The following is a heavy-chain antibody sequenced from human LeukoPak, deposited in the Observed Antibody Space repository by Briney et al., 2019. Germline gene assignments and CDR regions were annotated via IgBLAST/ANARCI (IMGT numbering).Heavy chain of an antibody. CDR2: ISGSSTAT. J-gene: IGHJ3*02. V-gene: IGHV3-48*02. CDR1: GLTFSSSI. Sequence: GGSLRLSCAASGLTFSSSIMHWVRQAPGKGLEWVSFISGSSTATQYADSVKGRFTISRDIGRKALYLQMNSLRDEDTAVYYCARGGGRSYSDAFDIWGQGTVVTVSS. CDR3: ARGGGRSYSDAFDI. D-gene: IGHD1-26*01.